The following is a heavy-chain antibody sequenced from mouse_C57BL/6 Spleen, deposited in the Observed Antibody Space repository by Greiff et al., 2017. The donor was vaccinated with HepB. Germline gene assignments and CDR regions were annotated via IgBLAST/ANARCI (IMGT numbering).Heavy chain of an antibody. V-gene: IGHV5-17*01. CDR2: ISSGSSTI. J-gene: IGHJ4*01. Sequence: EVKLVESGGGLVKPGGSLKLSCAASGFTFSDYGMHRVRQAPEKGLEWVAYISSGSSTIYYADTVKGRFTISRDNAKNTLFLQMTSLRSEDTAMYYCARRGHYDQRNYYAMDYWGQGTSVTVSS. D-gene: IGHD2-4*01. CDR3: ARRGHYDQRNYYAMDY. CDR1: GFTFSDYG.